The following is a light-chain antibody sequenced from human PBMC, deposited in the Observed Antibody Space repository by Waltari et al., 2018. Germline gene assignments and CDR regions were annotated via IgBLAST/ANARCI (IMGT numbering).Light chain of an antibody. CDR1: RPHTGSKT. CDR2: SNN. J-gene: IGLJ2*01. V-gene: IGLV1-44*01. CDR3: SSWDDSVIGPV. Sequence: QSMLTQPPSASGNPGPTVPIPLSGRRPHTGSKTVNWYQHLPGTAPRVLIYSNNQRPSGVPDRFSGSKSGTSASLAISGLQSEDEADYYCSSWDDSVIGPVFGGGTKLTVL.